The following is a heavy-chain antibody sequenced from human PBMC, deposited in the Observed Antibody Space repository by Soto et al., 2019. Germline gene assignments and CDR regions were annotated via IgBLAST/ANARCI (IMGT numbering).Heavy chain of an antibody. CDR2: IIPRSAKS. V-gene: IGHV1-46*02. CDR3: ALTAGPHY. Sequence: ASVKVSCKASGDMFDTYTITWMRQAPGRGLEWVGGIIPRSAKSNYAQKFQGRVTMTRDTSTSTVYMELSSLRSEDTAVYYCALTAGPHYWGQGTLVNVSS. J-gene: IGHJ4*02. CDR1: GDMFDTYT.